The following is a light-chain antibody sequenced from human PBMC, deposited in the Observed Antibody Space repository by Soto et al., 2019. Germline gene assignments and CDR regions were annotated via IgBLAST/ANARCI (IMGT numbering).Light chain of an antibody. Sequence: SVLTQPPSASGSPGQSVTISCTGTKSDIGVYDFVSWYQHHPGKAPRLIIYEVVQRPSGVPDRFSGSKSGNTASLTVSGLQSEDEAAYFCCSYAGTYTYVFGTGTKVTV. V-gene: IGLV2-8*01. CDR3: CSYAGTYTYV. CDR2: EVV. CDR1: KSDIGVYDF. J-gene: IGLJ1*01.